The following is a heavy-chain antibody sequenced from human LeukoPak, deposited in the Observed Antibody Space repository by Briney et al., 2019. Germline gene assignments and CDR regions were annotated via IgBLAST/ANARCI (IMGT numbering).Heavy chain of an antibody. D-gene: IGHD4-11*01. CDR1: GFTFSSYG. Sequence: PGGSLRLSCAASGFTFSSYGMHWVRQAPGKGRGWVAVISYDGSNEYYADSVKGRFTISRDNSKNTLYLRMNSLRAEDTAVYYCAKDRRVTTVGLLPGNWGQGNLVTVSS. CDR3: AKDRRVTTVGLLPGN. V-gene: IGHV3-30*18. J-gene: IGHJ4*02. CDR2: ISYDGSNE.